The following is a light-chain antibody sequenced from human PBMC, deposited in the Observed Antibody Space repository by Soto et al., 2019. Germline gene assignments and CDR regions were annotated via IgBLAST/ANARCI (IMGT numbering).Light chain of an antibody. J-gene: IGKJ2*01. Sequence: EMVMTQSPATLSVSPGERVTLSCRASQSVSSDLAWYQQKPGQAPRLLIYGASNRATAIPARFSGSGSGTEFTLTISSLQSEDFAVYYCQQYNNWPPYTFGQGTKLEIK. V-gene: IGKV3-15*01. CDR1: QSVSSD. CDR2: GAS. CDR3: QQYNNWPPYT.